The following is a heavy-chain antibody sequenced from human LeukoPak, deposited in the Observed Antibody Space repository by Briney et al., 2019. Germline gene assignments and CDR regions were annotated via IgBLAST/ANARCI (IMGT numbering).Heavy chain of an antibody. CDR1: GGSISSYY. D-gene: IGHD6-25*01. V-gene: IGHV4-59*08. CDR3: ARQNSGARLNV. CDR2: INYSGST. Sequence: PSETLSLTCTVSGGSISSYYWSWIRQPPGKGLEWIGYINYSGSTNYNPSLKSRVTISVDTSKNQFSLKLSSVTAADTAVYFCARQNSGARLNVWGQGTTVTVSS. J-gene: IGHJ6*02.